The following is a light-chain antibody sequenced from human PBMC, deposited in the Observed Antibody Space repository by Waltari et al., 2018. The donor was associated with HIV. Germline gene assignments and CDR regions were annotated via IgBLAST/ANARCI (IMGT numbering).Light chain of an antibody. J-gene: IGLJ2*01. CDR3: CSYGGSSNWL. Sequence: QSALTQPASVSGSPGQSITIPCTGTSSDIGNYNLVSWYQQHPGKAPKLIIYDGIKRPSGVSNRLSGSKSANTASLTISGLQAEDEADYYCCSYGGSSNWLFGGGTKLTVL. V-gene: IGLV2-23*01. CDR2: DGI. CDR1: SSDIGNYNL.